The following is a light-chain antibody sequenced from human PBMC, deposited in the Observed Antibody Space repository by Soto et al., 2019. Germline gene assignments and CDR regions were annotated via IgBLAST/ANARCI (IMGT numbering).Light chain of an antibody. Sequence: EIVLTQSPGTLSLSPGERATLSCRASQSLNSFYLAWYQQKPGQAPRLLIYGSSNRATGIPDRFSGSGSGTAFTLTISRLDPEDFAVYYCQQYDISPRTCGQGTKVEVK. CDR3: QQYDISPRT. CDR2: GSS. V-gene: IGKV3-20*01. J-gene: IGKJ1*01. CDR1: QSLNSFY.